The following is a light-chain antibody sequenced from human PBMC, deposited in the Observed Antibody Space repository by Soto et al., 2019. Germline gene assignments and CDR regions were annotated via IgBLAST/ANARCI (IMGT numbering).Light chain of an antibody. CDR3: QQRSNWPIT. Sequence: DIVLTQSPVTLSLSPVERSTLSCMASQSVSSSFLAWYQQKVGQAPRLLIYGASSRPTDIPARFSGSGSGTDFTLTISSLEPEDFALYYCQQRSNWPITFGQGTRLEIK. CDR1: QSVSSSF. V-gene: IGKV3D-20*02. J-gene: IGKJ5*01. CDR2: GAS.